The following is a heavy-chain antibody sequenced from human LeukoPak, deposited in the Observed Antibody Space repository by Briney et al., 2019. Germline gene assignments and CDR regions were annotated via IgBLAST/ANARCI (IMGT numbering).Heavy chain of an antibody. D-gene: IGHD3-3*01. CDR1: GGSINSGNYF. J-gene: IGHJ4*02. CDR2: VYYNGKT. CDR3: ARGGYDFWSGSYYFDY. V-gene: IGHV4-39*01. Sequence: PSETLSLTCSVSGGSINSGNYFWGWIRQPPGKGLEWIGSVYYNGKTYYNPSLKSRVTISFGTSKNQFSLKLNSVTAADTAVYYCARGGYDFWSGSYYFDYWGQGTLVTVSS.